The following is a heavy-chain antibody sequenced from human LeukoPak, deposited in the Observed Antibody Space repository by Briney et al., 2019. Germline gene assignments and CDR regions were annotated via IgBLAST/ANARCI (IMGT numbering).Heavy chain of an antibody. J-gene: IGHJ4*02. Sequence: ASVKVSCKASGYTFTGYYMHWVRQAPGQGLEWMGWINPNSGGTNYAQKFQGRVTMTRDTSISTAYMELSRLRSDDTAVYYCARGYFSGGSCYYYFDYWGQGTLVTVSS. CDR3: ARGYFSGGSCYYYFDY. V-gene: IGHV1-2*02. CDR1: GYTFTGYY. D-gene: IGHD2-15*01. CDR2: INPNSGGT.